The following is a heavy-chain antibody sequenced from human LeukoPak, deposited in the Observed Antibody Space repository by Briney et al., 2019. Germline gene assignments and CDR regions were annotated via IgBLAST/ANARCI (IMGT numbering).Heavy chain of an antibody. Sequence: GGSLRLSCAASGFAFDDYGMSWVRQAPGKGLEWVSGINWNGGSTGYADSVKGRFTISRDNAKNSLYLQMNSLRAEDTALYYCARAGGGYQLLLNAFDIWGQGTMVTVSS. CDR2: INWNGGST. V-gene: IGHV3-20*04. CDR1: GFAFDDYG. J-gene: IGHJ3*02. CDR3: ARAGGGYQLLLNAFDI. D-gene: IGHD2-2*01.